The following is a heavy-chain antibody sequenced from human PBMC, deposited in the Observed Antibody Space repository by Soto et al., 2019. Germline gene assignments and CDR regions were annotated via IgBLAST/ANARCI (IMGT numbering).Heavy chain of an antibody. J-gene: IGHJ2*01. D-gene: IGHD3-3*01. V-gene: IGHV3-23*01. CDR2: ISGSGGST. Sequence: EVQLLESGGGLVQPGGSLRLSCAASGFTFSSYAMSWVRQAPGKGLEWVSAISGSGGSTYYADSVKGRFTISRDNSKNTLYLEMNSLRAEDTAVYYCARTNPVADFWSGYNPHGYFDLWGRGTLVTVSS. CDR1: GFTFSSYA. CDR3: ARTNPVADFWSGYNPHGYFDL.